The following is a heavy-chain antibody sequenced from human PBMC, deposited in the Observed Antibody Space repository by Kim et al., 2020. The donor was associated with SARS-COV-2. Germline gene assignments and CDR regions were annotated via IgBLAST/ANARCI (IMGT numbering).Heavy chain of an antibody. Sequence: GGSLRLSCAASGFTFSSYSMNWVRQAPGKGLEWVSSISSSSSYIYYADSVKGRFTISRDNAKNSLYLQMNSLRAEDTAVYYCAREEGMVRGVSRGMDVWGQGTTVTVSS. CDR2: ISSSSSYI. V-gene: IGHV3-21*04. J-gene: IGHJ6*02. CDR3: AREEGMVRGVSRGMDV. CDR1: GFTFSSYS. D-gene: IGHD3-10*01.